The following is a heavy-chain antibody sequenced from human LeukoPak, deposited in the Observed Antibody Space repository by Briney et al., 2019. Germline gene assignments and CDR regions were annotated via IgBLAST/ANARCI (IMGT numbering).Heavy chain of an antibody. V-gene: IGHV4-38-2*01. D-gene: IGHD1-26*01. CDR3: ARVQWGNHYYYYYYMDV. CDR1: GYSISSGFY. J-gene: IGHJ6*03. Sequence: SETLSLTCAVSGYSISSGFYWGCIRQPPGKGLEWIGNIYHSGNTYYNPSLKSRVTLSVDTSKNQFSLKLNSVTAADTAVYYCARVQWGNHYYYYYYMDVRGKGTTVTVSS. CDR2: IYHSGNT.